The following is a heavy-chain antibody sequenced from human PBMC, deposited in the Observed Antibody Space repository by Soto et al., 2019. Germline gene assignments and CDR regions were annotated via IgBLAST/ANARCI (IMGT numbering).Heavy chain of an antibody. CDR3: ARDQYYYDSSGYYRGFDP. CDR1: GGSISSYY. J-gene: IGHJ5*02. D-gene: IGHD3-22*01. CDR2: IYYSGST. V-gene: IGHV4-59*01. Sequence: SETLSLTCTVSGGSISSYYWSWIRQPPGKGLEWIGYIYYSGSTNYSPSLKSRVTISVDTSKNQFSLKLSSVTAADTAVYYCARDQYYYDSSGYYRGFDPWGQGTLVTVSS.